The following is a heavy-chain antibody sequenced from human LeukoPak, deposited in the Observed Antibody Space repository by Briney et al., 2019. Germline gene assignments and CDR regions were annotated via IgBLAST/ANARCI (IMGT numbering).Heavy chain of an antibody. CDR3: AREGVSPFDY. CDR1: GGSISSSSYY. CDR2: INHSGST. D-gene: IGHD2-8*01. V-gene: IGHV4-39*07. Sequence: PSETLSLTCTVSGGSISSSSYYWGWIRQPPGKGLEWIGEINHSGSTNYNPSLKSRVTISVDTSKNQFSLKLSSVTAADTAVYYCAREGVSPFDYWGQGTLVTVSS. J-gene: IGHJ4*02.